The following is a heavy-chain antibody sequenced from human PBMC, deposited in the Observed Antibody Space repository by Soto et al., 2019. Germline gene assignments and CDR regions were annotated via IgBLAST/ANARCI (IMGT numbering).Heavy chain of an antibody. CDR3: ARGLYGWSVVAATDSSDY. D-gene: IGHD2-15*01. Sequence: QVQLVQSGAEVKKPGASVKVSCKASGYTFTGYDINWVRQATGQGLEWMGWMNPNSGNTGYAQKFQGRVTMTRNTSISTAYMELSSLRSEDTAVYYCARGLYGWSVVAATDSSDYWGQGTLVTVSS. CDR1: GYTFTGYD. J-gene: IGHJ4*02. V-gene: IGHV1-8*01. CDR2: MNPNSGNT.